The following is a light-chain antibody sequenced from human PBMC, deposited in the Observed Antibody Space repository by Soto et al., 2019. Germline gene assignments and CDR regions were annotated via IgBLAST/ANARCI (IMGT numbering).Light chain of an antibody. CDR3: QQYVTLPWT. Sequence: EIVLTQSPGTLSLSPGERVTLSCRASQSVSARYLAWYHQKPGQTPRLLIYGASSRATGIPDRVSGSGSGTYSTLTIRRRGPEDSAMYYCQQYVTLPWTLGHGTKVEIK. CDR1: QSVSARY. J-gene: IGKJ1*01. CDR2: GAS. V-gene: IGKV3-20*01.